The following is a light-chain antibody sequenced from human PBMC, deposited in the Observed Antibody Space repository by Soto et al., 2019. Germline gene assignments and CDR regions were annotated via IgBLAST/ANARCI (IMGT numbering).Light chain of an antibody. J-gene: IGKJ5*01. Sequence: EIVMTQCPATLSVSPGEGATLSCRASQSVGGNLAWYQQKPGQAPRLLIYAASTRATDIPARFSGGGSGTEFTLTISSLQSEDFAVYYCQQYNDWPPYTFGQGTRLEIK. CDR1: QSVGGN. V-gene: IGKV3D-15*01. CDR3: QQYNDWPPYT. CDR2: AAS.